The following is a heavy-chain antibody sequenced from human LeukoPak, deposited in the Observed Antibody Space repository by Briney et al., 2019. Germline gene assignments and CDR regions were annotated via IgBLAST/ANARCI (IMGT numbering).Heavy chain of an antibody. CDR1: GGSIRGNY. Sequence: SETLSLTCTVSGGSIRGNYWTWIREPPGKGLEWNGYIPDSGSPNYNPSLKGRVTISLDTSRNQFSLNLASVTAADTAVYYCARVNYRSGSHSSWFDPWGQGTVVTVSS. CDR3: ARVNYRSGSHSSWFDP. CDR2: IPDSGSP. V-gene: IGHV4-59*08. D-gene: IGHD3-10*01. J-gene: IGHJ5*02.